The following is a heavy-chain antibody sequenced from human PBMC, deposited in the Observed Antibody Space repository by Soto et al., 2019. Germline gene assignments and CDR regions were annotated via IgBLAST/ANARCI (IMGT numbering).Heavy chain of an antibody. CDR1: GFSLNTDGEG. CDR2: IYWDDDE. J-gene: IGHJ4*02. V-gene: IGHV2-5*02. Sequence: KESGPTQVKPTQTLTLTCSFSGFSLNTDGEGVGWVRQPPGEALEWLALIYWDDDERYSPSLKTRLTITKDPSKNQLVLIMTNMDPVDTATYYCAHSRNLITEDAQVGDFDYWGQGTLVTVSS. D-gene: IGHD3-10*01. CDR3: AHSRNLITEDAQVGDFDY.